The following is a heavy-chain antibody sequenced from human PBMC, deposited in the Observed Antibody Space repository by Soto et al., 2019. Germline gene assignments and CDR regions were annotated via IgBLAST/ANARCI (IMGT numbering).Heavy chain of an antibody. CDR3: AKDLIGRGGIWEPPYL. V-gene: IGHV3-23*01. CDR2: IFGTGGGI. Sequence: GGSLRLSCEASGFTFSDYTMNWVRQIPGKGLQWVSGIFGTGGGIQYADSVRGRFTVSRDNSKNTVYLQMDSLRVEDTAVYYCAKDLIGRGGIWEPPYLWGQG. J-gene: IGHJ3*01. D-gene: IGHD2-8*02. CDR1: GFTFSDYT.